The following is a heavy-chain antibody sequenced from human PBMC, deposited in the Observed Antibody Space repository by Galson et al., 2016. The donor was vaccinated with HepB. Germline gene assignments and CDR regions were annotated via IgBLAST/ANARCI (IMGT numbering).Heavy chain of an antibody. CDR2: ISYDGGEI. D-gene: IGHD6-19*01. CDR1: GFMFYNYG. Sequence: SLRLSCAASGFMFYNYGMHWVRQAPGKGPEWVAVISYDGGEIHYADSVKGRFTISRDNSKDTLYLQMNSLTAGDTAVYYCAKEGHTSGWTFGDYWGQGTLVVVSS. V-gene: IGHV3-30*18. CDR3: AKEGHTSGWTFGDY. J-gene: IGHJ4*02.